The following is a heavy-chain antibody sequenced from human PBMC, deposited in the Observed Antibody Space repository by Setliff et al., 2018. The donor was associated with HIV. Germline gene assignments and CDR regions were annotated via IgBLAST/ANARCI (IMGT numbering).Heavy chain of an antibody. CDR3: ATTHHYARSGYYG. D-gene: IGHD3-22*01. CDR2: IQYDGSNK. J-gene: IGHJ4*02. CDR1: GISFSSYA. V-gene: IGHV3-30-3*01. Sequence: GGSLRLSCSASGISFSSYAMHWVRQAPGKGLEWVSFIQYDGSNKYYAESVKGRFTISRDNSKSTLYLQMNSLRPEDRAVYYCATTHHYARSGYYGWGQGTLVTVSS.